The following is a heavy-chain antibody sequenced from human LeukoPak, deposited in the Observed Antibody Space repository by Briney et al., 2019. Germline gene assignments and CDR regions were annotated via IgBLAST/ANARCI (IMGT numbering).Heavy chain of an antibody. CDR1: GFTVSSNY. CDR2: LYSAGST. CDR3: AKDTSYDFWSGISPGDY. Sequence: GGSLRLSCAVSGFTVSSNYVSWLRQAPGKGLEWVSILYSAGSTYYADSVRGRFTISRDSSKNTVCLQMNSLSAEDTAVYYCAKDTSYDFWSGISPGDYWGQGTLVTVSS. J-gene: IGHJ4*02. V-gene: IGHV3-53*01. D-gene: IGHD3-3*01.